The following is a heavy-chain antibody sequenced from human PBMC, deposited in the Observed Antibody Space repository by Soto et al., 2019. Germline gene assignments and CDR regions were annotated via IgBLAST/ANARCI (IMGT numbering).Heavy chain of an antibody. CDR2: ISTGGGST. V-gene: IGHV3-23*01. J-gene: IGHJ4*02. D-gene: IGHD5-18*01. CDR3: SKGKQRMSHFED. CDR1: GFTFGTNA. Sequence: HPGGSLRLSCAASGFTFGTNAMTWVRQALGKGLEWVSAISTGGGSTYYADSVKGRFTISRDNSKNTLYLQMNRLTEGDTAIYYCSKGKQRMSHFEDWGQGTLVTVSS.